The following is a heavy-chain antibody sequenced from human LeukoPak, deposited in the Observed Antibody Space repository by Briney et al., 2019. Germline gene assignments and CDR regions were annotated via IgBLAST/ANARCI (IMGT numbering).Heavy chain of an antibody. J-gene: IGHJ3*02. CDR2: IYGGGDT. CDR1: GFTVTDNY. Sequence: GGSLRLSCAASGFTVTDNYMNWVRQSSGKGLEWVSVIYGGGDTNYADSVKGRFTISRDNAKNSLDLQMESLRAEDTAVYYCAKDTGSPADAITMEDNAFDIWGQGTMVTVSS. CDR3: AKDTGSPADAITMEDNAFDI. V-gene: IGHV3-53*05. D-gene: IGHD3-3*01.